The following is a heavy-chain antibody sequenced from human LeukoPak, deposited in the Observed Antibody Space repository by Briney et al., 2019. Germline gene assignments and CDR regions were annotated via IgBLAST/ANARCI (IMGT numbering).Heavy chain of an antibody. Sequence: ASVKVSYKVSGYTLTELAMHWVRQAPGKGLEWIGGFDPEKGETIYTQQLQGRLTMTEDTSTDTAYMELSSLTSEDTAVYYCATPLGPLGLIPYYFDYWGQGTLVTVSS. V-gene: IGHV1-24*01. CDR3: ATPLGPLGLIPYYFDY. D-gene: IGHD2-21*01. CDR1: GYTLTELA. CDR2: FDPEKGET. J-gene: IGHJ4*02.